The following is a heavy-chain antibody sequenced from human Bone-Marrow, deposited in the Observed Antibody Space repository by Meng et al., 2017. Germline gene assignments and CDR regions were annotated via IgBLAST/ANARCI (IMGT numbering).Heavy chain of an antibody. J-gene: IGHJ5*02. CDR1: GFTFSSYG. Sequence: GESLKISCAASGFTFSSYGMHWVRQAPGKGLEWVAVIWYDGSNKYYADSVKGRFTIFRDNSKNTLYLQMNSLRAEDTAVYYCARGIAVAGTCWFDPWGQGTLVTVSS. CDR3: ARGIAVAGTCWFDP. D-gene: IGHD6-19*01. CDR2: IWYDGSNK. V-gene: IGHV3-33*01.